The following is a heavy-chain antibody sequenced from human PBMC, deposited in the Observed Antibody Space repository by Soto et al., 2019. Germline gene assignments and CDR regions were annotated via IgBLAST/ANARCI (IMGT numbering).Heavy chain of an antibody. V-gene: IGHV1-46*01. Sequence: ASVKVSWKASGYSFTSNDMHWVRQAPGQGPEWMGIINPSGGSRRYAQRFQGRVNMTRDTSTSTVYMELSSLRTEDTAVYYCARDRGFCSGGTCYMFDYWGQGTPVTVSS. CDR2: INPSGGSR. CDR1: GYSFTSND. D-gene: IGHD2-15*01. J-gene: IGHJ4*02. CDR3: ARDRGFCSGGTCYMFDY.